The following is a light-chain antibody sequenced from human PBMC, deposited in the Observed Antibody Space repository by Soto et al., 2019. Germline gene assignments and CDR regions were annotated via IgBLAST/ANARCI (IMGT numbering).Light chain of an antibody. Sequence: DIRLTQWPSFLSTSVGDRVTITCRASQGISSYLAWYQQKPGKAPKLLIYAASTLQSGVPSRFSGSGSGTEFTLTISSLQPEDFATYYCQQLNSYPSLGPGTKVDIK. V-gene: IGKV1-9*01. CDR3: QQLNSYPS. J-gene: IGKJ3*01. CDR2: AAS. CDR1: QGISSY.